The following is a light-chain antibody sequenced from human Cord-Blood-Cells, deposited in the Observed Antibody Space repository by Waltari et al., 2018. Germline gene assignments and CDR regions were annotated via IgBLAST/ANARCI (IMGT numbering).Light chain of an antibody. CDR2: DAS. CDR1: QSISSW. J-gene: IGKJ2*01. V-gene: IGKV1-5*01. Sequence: DIQMTQSPSTLSASVGDRVTITCRASQSISSWFACYQQKPEEAPQLLIYDASSLESGVPSWCSGSGSGTEFTLTSSSLQPDDVATYYCQQYNSYSYTFGQGTKLEIK. CDR3: QQYNSYSYT.